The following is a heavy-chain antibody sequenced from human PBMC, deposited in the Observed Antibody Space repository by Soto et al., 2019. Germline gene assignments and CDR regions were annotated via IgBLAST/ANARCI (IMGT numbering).Heavy chain of an antibody. Sequence: GSLRLSCAASGFTFSSYGMHWVRQAPGKGLEWVAVIWYDGSNKYYADSVKGRFTISRDNSKNTLYLQMNSLRAEDTAVYYCARGFKLERRYYYYGMDVWGQGTTVTVSS. J-gene: IGHJ6*02. CDR1: GFTFSSYG. CDR3: ARGFKLERRYYYYGMDV. V-gene: IGHV3-33*01. CDR2: IWYDGSNK. D-gene: IGHD1-1*01.